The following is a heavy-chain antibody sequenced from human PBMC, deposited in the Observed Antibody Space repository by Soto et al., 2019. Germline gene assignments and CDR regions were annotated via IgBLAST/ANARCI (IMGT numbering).Heavy chain of an antibody. V-gene: IGHV3-23*01. CDR1: GFTFSSYA. CDR2: ISGSGGNR. D-gene: IGHD3-22*01. Sequence: GGSLRLSCAASGFTFSSYAMSWVRQAPGKGLEWVSAISGSGGNRYYGDSVKGRFTITRDNSKNTLYLQMNSMRDQNTAVYYCAKEVDYYDSSCYCYDAFDIWGQGTMVTVSS. J-gene: IGHJ3*02. CDR3: AKEVDYYDSSCYCYDAFDI.